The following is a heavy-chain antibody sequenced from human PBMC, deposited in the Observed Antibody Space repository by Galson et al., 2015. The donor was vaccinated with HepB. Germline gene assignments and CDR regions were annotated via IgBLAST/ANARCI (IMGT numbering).Heavy chain of an antibody. CDR2: ITGPGGGT. CDR3: ATARGDFWSGYWFDS. Sequence: SLRLSCAASGFTFSRYAMNWVRQAPGRGLEWISSITGPGGGTYSADSVKGRFTISRDNSRNTLFLHIDSLRAEDTAVYYCATARGDFWSGYWFDSWGQGTLVTVSS. CDR1: GFTFSRYA. V-gene: IGHV3-23*01. J-gene: IGHJ5*01. D-gene: IGHD3-3*01.